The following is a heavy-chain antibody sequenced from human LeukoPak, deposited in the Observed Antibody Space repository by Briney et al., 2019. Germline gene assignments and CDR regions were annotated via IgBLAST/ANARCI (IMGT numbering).Heavy chain of an antibody. Sequence: PSETLSLTCTVSGGSMTNYYWNWIRQPPGRGLEWIGYISASGTTNYNPSLMSRVTISVDTSKNQFSLKLSSVTAADPAVYYCARGLRYYYYYMDVWGKGTTVTVSS. V-gene: IGHV4-4*09. CDR2: ISASGTT. CDR3: ARGLRYYYYYMDV. J-gene: IGHJ6*03. CDR1: GGSMTNYY.